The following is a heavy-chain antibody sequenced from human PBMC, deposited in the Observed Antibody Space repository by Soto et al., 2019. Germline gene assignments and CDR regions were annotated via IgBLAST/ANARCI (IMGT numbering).Heavy chain of an antibody. V-gene: IGHV1-2*04. CDR3: ARWSDMLTFQVGY. D-gene: IGHD3-9*01. CDR1: GYPFTGYY. J-gene: IGHJ2*01. Sequence: ASGKVCCNASGYPFTGYYMDWVRQAPGQGLEWMGWNNPNRGATDYTQKFQDWVTMTRDTSINTAYMELGRPRSDDTAMYSCARWSDMLTFQVGYWGRGTRVT. CDR2: NNPNRGAT.